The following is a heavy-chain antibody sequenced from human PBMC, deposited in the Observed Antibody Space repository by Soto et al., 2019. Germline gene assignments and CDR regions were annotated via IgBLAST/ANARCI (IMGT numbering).Heavy chain of an antibody. Sequence: QAQLVQSGAEVSKPGASVKVSCKASGYAFLNYGISWVRQAPGQGLEWMGWISPYNGNRNSAEDFQGRLSLTTDTSTTTAYMELRGLRPDDTAVYFCARDFGDLTGNVVEGDIDCWGQGTLVTVSP. CDR3: ARDFGDLTGNVVEGDIDC. D-gene: IGHD3-9*01. V-gene: IGHV1-18*04. CDR1: GYAFLNYG. J-gene: IGHJ4*02. CDR2: ISPYNGNR.